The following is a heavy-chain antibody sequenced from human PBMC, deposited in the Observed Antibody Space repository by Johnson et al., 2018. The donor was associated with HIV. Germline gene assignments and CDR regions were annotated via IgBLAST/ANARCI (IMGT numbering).Heavy chain of an antibody. J-gene: IGHJ3*02. CDR3: AKEFSVGVSMTFDI. V-gene: IGHV3-30-3*01. D-gene: IGHD3-10*01. CDR1: GFTFSSYA. CDR2: IPYDGYNK. Sequence: QVQLVESGGGVVQPGRSLRLSCAASGFTFSSYAMHWVRQAPGKGLEWVAVIPYDGYNKYYAGSVKGRFTISRDNAKNSLYLQMNSLRAEDTALYYCAKEFSVGVSMTFDIWGQGTMVTVSS.